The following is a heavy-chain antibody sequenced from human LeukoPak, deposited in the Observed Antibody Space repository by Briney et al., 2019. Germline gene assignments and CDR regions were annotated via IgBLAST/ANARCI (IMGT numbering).Heavy chain of an antibody. CDR1: GFNFSHYV. D-gene: IGHD4-17*01. Sequence: PGGSLRLSCSASGFNFSHYVMSWVRQAPGKGLEWVSTISGSDDITYYADSVKGRFTISRDNSKNTLYLQMNSLRAEDTAVYYCAKSLRNTVTDFDYWGQGTLVTVSS. CDR3: AKSLRNTVTDFDY. V-gene: IGHV3-23*01. J-gene: IGHJ4*02. CDR2: ISGSDDIT.